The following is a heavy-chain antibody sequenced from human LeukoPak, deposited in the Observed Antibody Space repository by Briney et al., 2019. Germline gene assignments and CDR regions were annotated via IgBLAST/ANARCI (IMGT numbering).Heavy chain of an antibody. J-gene: IGHJ6*03. CDR3: ARAKTGSGSLPLDYYMDV. D-gene: IGHD1-26*01. CDR1: GGSISDSY. V-gene: IGHV4-59*01. Sequence: SETLSLTCIVSGGSISDSYWNWIRQPPGMGLEWIGYISYSGSTNYSPSLKSRVTILVDTSKNQFSLKLSSVTAADTAVYYCARAKTGSGSLPLDYYMDVWGKGTTVTVSS. CDR2: ISYSGST.